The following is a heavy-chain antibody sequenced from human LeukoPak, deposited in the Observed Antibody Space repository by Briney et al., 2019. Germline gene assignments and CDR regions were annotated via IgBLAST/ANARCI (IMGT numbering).Heavy chain of an antibody. J-gene: IGHJ6*02. CDR2: ISSSSRYI. CDR1: GFTFSSYS. Sequence: GGSLRLSCAASGFTFSSYSMNWVRQAPGKGLEWVSSISSSSRYIYYTDSVKGRCTISRDNAKNSLYLQMNSLGAEDTAVYYCARANYDFWSGYYPAYYYYYGMDVWGQGTTVTVSS. V-gene: IGHV3-21*01. CDR3: ARANYDFWSGYYPAYYYYYGMDV. D-gene: IGHD3-3*01.